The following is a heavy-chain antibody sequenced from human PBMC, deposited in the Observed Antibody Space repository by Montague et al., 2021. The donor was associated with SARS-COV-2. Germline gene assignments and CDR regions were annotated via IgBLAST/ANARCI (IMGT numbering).Heavy chain of an antibody. CDR3: VRRGGTYYYGSGSFDP. CDR2: INYSGST. V-gene: IGHV4-39*01. D-gene: IGHD3-10*01. J-gene: IGHJ5*02. Sequence: SETLSLTCKGPGDSITTTTYYWVWLRQPPGKGLEWIGSINYSGSTFYNPSLKSRLSMSMDTSTNQFSLRLTSMTAADTAIYYCVRRGGTYYYGSGSFDPWGQGTLVAVSS. CDR1: GDSITTTTYY.